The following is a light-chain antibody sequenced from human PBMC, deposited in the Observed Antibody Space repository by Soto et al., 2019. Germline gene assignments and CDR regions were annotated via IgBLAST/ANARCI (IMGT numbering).Light chain of an antibody. CDR3: SSYTSSSPLVV. CDR1: SSDVGGYNY. V-gene: IGLV2-14*01. CDR2: EVS. J-gene: IGLJ2*01. Sequence: QSALTQPASVSGSPGQSITISCTGTSSDVGGYNYVSWYQQHQGKAPKLMIYEVSNRPSGVSNRFSGSKSGNTASLTISGLQAEDEADYYFSSYTSSSPLVVFGGGTKLTVL.